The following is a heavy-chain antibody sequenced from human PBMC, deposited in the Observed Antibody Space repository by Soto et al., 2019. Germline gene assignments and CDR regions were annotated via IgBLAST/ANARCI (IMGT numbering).Heavy chain of an antibody. CDR3: ARHSSSWYQDY. CDR1: GGSISSSSYY. D-gene: IGHD6-13*01. J-gene: IGHJ4*02. V-gene: IGHV4-39*01. Sequence: QLQLQESGPGLVKPSETLSLTCTVSGGSISSSSYYWGWIRQPPGKGLEWIGSIYYSGSTYYNPSLKSRVTISVDTSKNQFSLKLSSVTAADTAVYYCARHSSSWYQDYWGQGTMVTVSS. CDR2: IYYSGST.